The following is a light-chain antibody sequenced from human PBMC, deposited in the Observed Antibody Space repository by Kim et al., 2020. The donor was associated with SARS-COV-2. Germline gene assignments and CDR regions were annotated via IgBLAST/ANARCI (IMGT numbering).Light chain of an antibody. CDR3: QQYGSSPYT. Sequence: EIVLTQSPGTLSLSPGQRATLSCRASQSVGSSFLAWYQQKPGQAPRLLIYGASNRATGIPDRFSGSGSGTDFTLAISTLETEDFAVYYCQQYGSSPYTFGQGTKVDIK. CDR2: GAS. CDR1: QSVGSSF. J-gene: IGKJ2*01. V-gene: IGKV3-20*01.